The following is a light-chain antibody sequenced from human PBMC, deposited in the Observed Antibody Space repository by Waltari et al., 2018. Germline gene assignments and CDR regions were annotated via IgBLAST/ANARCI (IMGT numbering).Light chain of an antibody. Sequence: DIQMTQSPSSLSASLGDRVTITCRASQTISTNLNWYQHRPGKVPKLLIYAATLLQSGVPSRFSGSGSGTDFTLTIRSLQPEDFVFYFCQQSYSAPPSFGGGTKVDVK. CDR1: QTISTN. J-gene: IGKJ4*01. CDR2: AAT. V-gene: IGKV1-39*01. CDR3: QQSYSAPPS.